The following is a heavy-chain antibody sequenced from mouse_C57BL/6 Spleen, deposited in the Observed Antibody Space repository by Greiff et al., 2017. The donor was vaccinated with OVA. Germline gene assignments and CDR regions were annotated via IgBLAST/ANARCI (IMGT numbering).Heavy chain of an antibody. D-gene: IGHD1-1*01. CDR1: GYAFSSSW. CDR3: ARSITTVVAPFDY. Sequence: QVQLQQSGPELVKPGASVKISCKASGYAFSSSWMNWVKQRPGKGLEWIGRIYPGDGDTNYIGKFKGKATLTADKSSSTAYMQLSSLTSEDSAVYFCARSITTVVAPFDYWGQGTTLTVSS. CDR2: IYPGDGDT. V-gene: IGHV1-82*01. J-gene: IGHJ2*01.